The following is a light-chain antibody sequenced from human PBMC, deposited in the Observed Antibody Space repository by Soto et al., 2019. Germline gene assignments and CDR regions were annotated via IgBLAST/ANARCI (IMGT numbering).Light chain of an antibody. V-gene: IGKV3-15*01. CDR3: QQRSNWPLT. CDR2: GAS. J-gene: IGKJ4*01. Sequence: EIVMTQSPATLSVSPGERATLSCRASQSVSRDLAWYQHKPGQAPRLLIYGASARATGIPARFSGSGSGTEFTLTISSLEPEDFAVYYCQQRSNWPLTFGGGTKVDIK. CDR1: QSVSRD.